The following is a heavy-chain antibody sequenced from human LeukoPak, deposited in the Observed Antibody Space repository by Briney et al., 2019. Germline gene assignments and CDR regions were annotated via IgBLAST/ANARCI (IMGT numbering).Heavy chain of an antibody. Sequence: YYGSNNYYPYSVKGRFTISRDNSKNTLYLQMNSLRAEDTAVYYCARDQAPLAAAGTLDYWGQGTLVTVSS. V-gene: IGHV3-30*01. CDR2: YYGSNN. CDR3: ARDQAPLAAAGTLDY. J-gene: IGHJ4*02. D-gene: IGHD6-13*01.